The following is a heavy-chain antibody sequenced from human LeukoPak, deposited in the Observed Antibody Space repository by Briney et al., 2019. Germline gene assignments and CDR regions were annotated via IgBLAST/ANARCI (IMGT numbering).Heavy chain of an antibody. CDR1: GDSINSRSYY. J-gene: IGHJ4*02. CDR2: IYYSGIT. Sequence: PSETLSLTCTVSGDSINSRSYYWGWIRQPPGKGLEWIGSIYYSGITYYNPSLKSRVTISVDTSENQSSLKLSSVTAADTAVYYCARGPEAGISSSWDAVFDYWGQGTLVTVSS. CDR3: ARGPEAGISSSWDAVFDY. D-gene: IGHD6-13*01. V-gene: IGHV4-39*01.